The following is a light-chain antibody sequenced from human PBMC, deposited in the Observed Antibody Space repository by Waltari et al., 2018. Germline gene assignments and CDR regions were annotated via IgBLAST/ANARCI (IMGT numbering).Light chain of an antibody. CDR1: DFAYTY. Sequence: SYELTQPPSVSVSLGQTATITCSADDFAYTYVSWYRQRPGQAPVVGIYEDSKRPSGIPERFSGSNSGSTGTLTISETQTMDEATYFCQSYDSNIIIFGGGTKLTVL. J-gene: IGLJ2*01. V-gene: IGLV3-1*01. CDR2: EDS. CDR3: QSYDSNIII.